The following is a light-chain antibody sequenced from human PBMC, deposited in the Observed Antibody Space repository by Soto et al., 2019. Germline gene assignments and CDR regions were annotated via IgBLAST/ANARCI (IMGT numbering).Light chain of an antibody. J-gene: IGKJ4*01. CDR1: QDISNY. Sequence: DIQMTQSPSSLSASVGDRVTITCQASQDISNYLNWNQQKPGKAPKLLIYDASNLETGVPSRFSGSGSGTDFTFTISSLQPEDIATYYCQQYDNLPLLTFGGGTKVEIK. CDR3: QQYDNLPLLT. CDR2: DAS. V-gene: IGKV1-33*01.